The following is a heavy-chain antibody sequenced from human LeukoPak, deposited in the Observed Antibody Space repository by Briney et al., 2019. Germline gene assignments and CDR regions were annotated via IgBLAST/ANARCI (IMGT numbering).Heavy chain of an antibody. CDR1: GGSISSYY. CDR3: ARVGSSTNGEIHY. D-gene: IGHD2-2*01. V-gene: IGHV4-59*01. J-gene: IGHJ4*02. Sequence: SETLSLTCTVSGGSISSYYWSWIRQPPGKGLEWIGYIYYSGSTNYNPSLKSRVTISVDTSKNQFSLRLSSVTAADTAVYYCARVGSSTNGEIHYWGQGTLVTVSS. CDR2: IYYSGST.